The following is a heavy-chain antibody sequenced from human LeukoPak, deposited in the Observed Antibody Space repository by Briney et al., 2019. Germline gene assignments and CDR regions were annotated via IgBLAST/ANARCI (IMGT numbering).Heavy chain of an antibody. D-gene: IGHD2-15*01. CDR3: ARAQTPGYCSGGTCSYFDY. CDR2: IYYSGST. Sequence: PSETLSLTCTVSGGSIRSYYWSRLRQPPGKGLEWIGYIYYSGSTNSNPSLKSRVTISVDTSKNQFSLKVSSVTAADTAVYYCARAQTPGYCSGGTCSYFDYWGQGTLVTVSS. CDR1: GGSIRSYY. J-gene: IGHJ4*02. V-gene: IGHV4-59*01.